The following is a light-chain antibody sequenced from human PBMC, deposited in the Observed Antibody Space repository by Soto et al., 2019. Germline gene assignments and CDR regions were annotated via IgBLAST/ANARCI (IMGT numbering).Light chain of an antibody. CDR1: QSVSSY. CDR3: QPRSNWPPKT. V-gene: IGKV3-11*01. CDR2: DAS. J-gene: IGKJ4*01. Sequence: EIVLTQSPATLSLSPGERATLSCRASQSVSSYLAWYQQKPGQAPRLLIYDASNRASGIPARFTGSGSGTAFTLTISSLEPEDFAVYYCQPRSNWPPKTVGGGTKVDIK.